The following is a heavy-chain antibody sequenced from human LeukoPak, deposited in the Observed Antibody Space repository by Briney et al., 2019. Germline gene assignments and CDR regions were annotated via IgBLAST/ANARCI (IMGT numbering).Heavy chain of an antibody. CDR2: ISGSGGNT. Sequence: GGSLRLSCAASGFTFSSYAMTWVRQAPGEGLEWVSAISGSGGNTYYADSVKGRFTISRDNSKNTLYLQMNSLRAEDTAVYYCGKGGAEGGNLYLEYWGQGTLVTVSS. V-gene: IGHV3-23*01. J-gene: IGHJ4*02. CDR3: GKGGAEGGNLYLEY. CDR1: GFTFSSYA. D-gene: IGHD4-23*01.